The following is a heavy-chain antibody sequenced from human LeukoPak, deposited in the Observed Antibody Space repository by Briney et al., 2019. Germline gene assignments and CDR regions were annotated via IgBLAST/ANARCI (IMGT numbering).Heavy chain of an antibody. Sequence: GGSLRLSCAASGFTFSSYWMSWVRQAPGKGLEWVANIKQDGSEKYCVDSVKGRFTISRDNAKNSLYLQMNSLRAEDTAVYYCAGDNYCSSTSCYFTYYYYYYMDVWGKGTTVTVSS. CDR1: GFTFSSYW. CDR3: AGDNYCSSTSCYFTYYYYYYMDV. CDR2: IKQDGSEK. V-gene: IGHV3-7*01. J-gene: IGHJ6*03. D-gene: IGHD2-2*01.